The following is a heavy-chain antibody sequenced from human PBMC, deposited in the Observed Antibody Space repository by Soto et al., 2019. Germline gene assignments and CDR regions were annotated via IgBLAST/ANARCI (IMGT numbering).Heavy chain of an antibody. V-gene: IGHV6-1*01. CDR1: GDSVSGNSAA. CDR2: TYYRSRWYN. D-gene: IGHD2-15*01. Sequence: SQTLSLTCAISGDSVSGNSAAWNWIRQSPSRGLEWLGRTYYRSRWYNDYAVSVKSRITVTPDTSKNQFSLKLSSVTAADTAVYYCASGCSGGSCYSGVDYWGQGTLVTVSS. J-gene: IGHJ4*02. CDR3: ASGCSGGSCYSGVDY.